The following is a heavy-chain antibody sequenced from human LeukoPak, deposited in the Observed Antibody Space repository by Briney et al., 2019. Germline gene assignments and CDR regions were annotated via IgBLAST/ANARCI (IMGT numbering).Heavy chain of an antibody. D-gene: IGHD3-3*01. J-gene: IGHJ4*02. V-gene: IGHV3-21*01. Sequence: KPGGSLRLSCAASGFTFSSYSMNWVRQAPGKGLEWVSSISSSSSYIYYADSVKGRFTISRDNAKNSLYLQMNSLRAEDTAVYYCARGPTEALGFTYYDFWSGHQYYFDYWGQGTLVTVSS. CDR1: GFTFSSYS. CDR3: ARGPTEALGFTYYDFWSGHQYYFDY. CDR2: ISSSSSYI.